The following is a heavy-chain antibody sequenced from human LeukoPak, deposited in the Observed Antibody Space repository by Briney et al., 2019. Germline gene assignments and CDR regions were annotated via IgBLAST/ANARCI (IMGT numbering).Heavy chain of an antibody. V-gene: IGHV5-51*01. CDR2: IYPGDSDT. Sequence: GESLKISCKGSGYSFTSYWIDWVRQMPGKGLEWMGIIYPGDSDTRYSPSFQGQVTISADKSISTAYLQWSSLKASDTAMYYCARLPYYYDSSGYYPYFDYWGQGTLVTVSS. J-gene: IGHJ4*02. CDR1: GYSFTSYW. CDR3: ARLPYYYDSSGYYPYFDY. D-gene: IGHD3-22*01.